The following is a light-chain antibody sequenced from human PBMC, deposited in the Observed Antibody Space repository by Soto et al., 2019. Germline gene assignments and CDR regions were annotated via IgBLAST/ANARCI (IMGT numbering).Light chain of an antibody. CDR1: QPILRG. V-gene: IGKV1-5*01. J-gene: IGKJ1*01. CDR2: DAS. CDR3: QHYNSDPWT. Sequence: DIEMTQSPSTLSASVGDSLTIPCRASQPILRGLAWYQQRPGKAPKVLIYDASTLESGVPARFSGSGSETEFTLTISSLQPEDSATYYCQHYNSDPWTFGQGTKVEIK.